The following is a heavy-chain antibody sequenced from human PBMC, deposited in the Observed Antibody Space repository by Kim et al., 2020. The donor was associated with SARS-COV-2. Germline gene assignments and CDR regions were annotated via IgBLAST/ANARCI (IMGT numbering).Heavy chain of an antibody. J-gene: IGHJ4*02. CDR3: TTSGWADGRY. CDR2: IKEDGSQK. D-gene: IGHD6-13*01. CDR1: GFYFRGEW. Sequence: GGSLRLSCAASGFYFRGEWMAWVRQAPGKGLEWVANIKEDGSQKYYVDSVKGRFTISRDNAQNSLFLQMNNLRVEDTAVYFCTTSGWADGRYWGQGTLVAVSS. V-gene: IGHV3-7*01.